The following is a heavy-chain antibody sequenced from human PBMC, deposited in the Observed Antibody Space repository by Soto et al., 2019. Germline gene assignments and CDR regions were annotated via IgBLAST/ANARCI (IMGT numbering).Heavy chain of an antibody. D-gene: IGHD6-6*01. CDR2: ISGSGGST. V-gene: IGHV3-23*01. J-gene: IGHJ5*02. CDR1: GFTFSSYA. Sequence: PGGSLRLSCAASGFTFSSYAMSWVRQAPGKGLEWVSAISGSGGSTYYADSVKGRFTISRDNSKNTLYLQMNSLRAEDTAVYYCAKSLARVLYSSSGNNWFDPWGQGTLVTVS. CDR3: AKSLARVLYSSSGNNWFDP.